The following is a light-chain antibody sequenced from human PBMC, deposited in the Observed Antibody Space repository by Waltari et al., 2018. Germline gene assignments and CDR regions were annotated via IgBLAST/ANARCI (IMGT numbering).Light chain of an antibody. Sequence: SYVLSQPPSVSVAPGQTARITCGGDNIGDKSGHWYQQKPGQAPALVVYGDPDRPPGIPERFSGSNSGNTATLTITRVAAGDEADYFCQVWHTTSAVVFGGGTKLTVL. CDR3: QVWHTTSAVV. J-gene: IGLJ2*01. CDR1: NIGDKS. V-gene: IGLV3-21*02. CDR2: GDP.